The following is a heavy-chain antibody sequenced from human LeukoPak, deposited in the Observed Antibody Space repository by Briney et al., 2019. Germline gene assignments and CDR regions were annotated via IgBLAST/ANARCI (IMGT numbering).Heavy chain of an antibody. Sequence: GGSLRLSCAASGFIISDHYMSWIRQAPGKGLEWVSYSSTSGSTISYADSVKGRFTISRDNAKNSLYLQMNSLRAEDTAVYYCARESYYYGSGAYDPWGQGTLVTVSS. CDR2: SSTSGSTI. D-gene: IGHD3-10*01. CDR1: GFIISDHY. J-gene: IGHJ5*02. V-gene: IGHV3-11*01. CDR3: ARESYYYGSGAYDP.